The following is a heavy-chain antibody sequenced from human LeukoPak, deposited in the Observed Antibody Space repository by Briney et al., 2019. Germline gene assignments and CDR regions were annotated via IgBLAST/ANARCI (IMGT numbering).Heavy chain of an antibody. J-gene: IGHJ5*02. CDR2: IYHSGST. V-gene: IGHV4-38-2*01. CDR3: ARVVVQLGDWFDP. Sequence: PSETLSLTCAVSGHSISSGYYWGWIRQPPGKGLEWIGSIYHSGSTYYNPSLKSRVTISVDTSKNQFSLKLSSVTAADTAVYYCARVVVQLGDWFDPWGQGTLVTVSS. CDR1: GHSISSGYY. D-gene: IGHD1-1*01.